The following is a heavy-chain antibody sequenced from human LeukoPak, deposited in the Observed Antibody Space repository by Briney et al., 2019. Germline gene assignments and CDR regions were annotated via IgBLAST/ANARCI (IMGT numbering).Heavy chain of an antibody. Sequence: GAPVKVSCKASGGTFSSYAISWVRQAPGQGLEWMGGIIPIFGTANYAQKFQGRVTITTDESTSTAYMELSSLRSEDTAVYYCASSFTHDAFDIWGQGTMVTVSS. CDR2: IIPIFGTA. V-gene: IGHV1-69*05. CDR1: GGTFSSYA. CDR3: ASSFTHDAFDI. J-gene: IGHJ3*02. D-gene: IGHD2-15*01.